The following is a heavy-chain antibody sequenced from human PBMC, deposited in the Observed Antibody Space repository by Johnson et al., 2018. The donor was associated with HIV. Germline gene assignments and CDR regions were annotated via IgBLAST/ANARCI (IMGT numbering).Heavy chain of an antibody. CDR3: ARERRTDYDYDAFDI. J-gene: IGHJ3*02. V-gene: IGHV3-11*04. Sequence: QVLLVESGGGLAQPGRSLRLSCAASGFIFSDYSMSWVRQAPGKGLEWVSYISSSGDTPYYTDSVKGRFTISRDTAENLLYLQMHSLRVEDTAVYYCARERRTDYDYDAFDIWGQGTMVTVSS. CDR1: GFIFSDYS. CDR2: ISSSGDTP. D-gene: IGHD4-17*01.